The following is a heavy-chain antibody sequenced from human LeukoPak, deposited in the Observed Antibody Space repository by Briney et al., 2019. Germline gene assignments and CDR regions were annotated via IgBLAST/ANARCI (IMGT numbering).Heavy chain of an antibody. J-gene: IGHJ4*02. CDR1: GFTFSSYG. V-gene: IGHV3-30*02. Sequence: GGSLRLSCAASGFTFSSYGMHWVRQAPGKGLEWGAFIRYDGSNKYYADSVKGRFTISRDNSKNTLYLQMNSLRAEDTAVYYCAKDRRGSYTFDYWGQGTLVTVSS. D-gene: IGHD1-26*01. CDR2: IRYDGSNK. CDR3: AKDRRGSYTFDY.